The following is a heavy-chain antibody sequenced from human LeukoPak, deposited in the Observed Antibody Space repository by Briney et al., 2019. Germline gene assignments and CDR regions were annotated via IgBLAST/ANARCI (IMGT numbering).Heavy chain of an antibody. CDR1: GFTFTDYA. Sequence: GMSLRLSCAASGFTFTDYAMHWVRQAPGKGLEWVAVISYDASNEFYADSVKGRFTISRDNSKNTLYLQMNSLRAEDTAVYYCSRELRPDAMDVWGQGTTVTVSS. CDR2: ISYDASNE. V-gene: IGHV3-30*04. J-gene: IGHJ6*02. CDR3: SRELRPDAMDV. D-gene: IGHD1-14*01.